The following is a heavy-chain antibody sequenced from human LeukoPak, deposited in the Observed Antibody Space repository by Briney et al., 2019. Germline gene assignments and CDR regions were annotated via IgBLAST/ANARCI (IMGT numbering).Heavy chain of an antibody. D-gene: IGHD3-22*01. Sequence: GGSLRLSCAASGFTFGTYWMTGVRQAPGKGLEWVANINQDGSETYYVDSVKGRFTISRDNAKNSLYLQMNSLRVEDTAVYYCARKKYYYDTSTYGWFDPWGQGISVTVSS. J-gene: IGHJ5*02. CDR1: GFTFGTYW. CDR3: ARKKYYYDTSTYGWFDP. CDR2: INQDGSET. V-gene: IGHV3-7*01.